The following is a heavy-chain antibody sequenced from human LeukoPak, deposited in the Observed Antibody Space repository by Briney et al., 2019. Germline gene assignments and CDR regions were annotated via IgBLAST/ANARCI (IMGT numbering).Heavy chain of an antibody. J-gene: IGHJ6*02. CDR2: IYYSGST. D-gene: IGHD3-16*01. CDR3: ALISYYYYGMDV. V-gene: IGHV4-59*01. CDR1: GGSISSYY. Sequence: SETLSLTCTVSGGSISSYYWSWIRQPPGKGLEWIGYIYYSGSTNYNPSLKSRVTISVDTSKNQFSLKLSSVTAADTAVYYCALISYYYYGMDVWGQGTTVTVSS.